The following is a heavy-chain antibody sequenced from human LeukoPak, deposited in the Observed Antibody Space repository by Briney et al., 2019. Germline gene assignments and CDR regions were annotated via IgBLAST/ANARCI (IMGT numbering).Heavy chain of an antibody. V-gene: IGHV1-69*13. CDR1: GGTFSDYY. Sequence: SVTVSFQASGGTFSDYYVSGVRQAPGQGVEWVGGIIQIFGPADYAQKVHGRVTITADVSTSTAYMELSSLRSEDTAVYYCARGGARYDFWSGPINWFDPWGQGTLVTVSS. D-gene: IGHD3-3*01. CDR3: ARGGARYDFWSGPINWFDP. J-gene: IGHJ5*02. CDR2: IIQIFGPA.